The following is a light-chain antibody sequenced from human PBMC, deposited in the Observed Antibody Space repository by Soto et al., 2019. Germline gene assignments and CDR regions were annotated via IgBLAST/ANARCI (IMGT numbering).Light chain of an antibody. J-gene: IGKJ2*01. Sequence: DIQMTQSPSSLSASVGDRVTITCRASQSISNYLNWYQQKPGKAPKLLIYGVFNLESGVPSRFSCSGSGTDFTLTISSLQPEDFAVYYCHQSYSTPPTFGQGTKVEIK. V-gene: IGKV1-39*01. CDR1: QSISNY. CDR2: GVF. CDR3: HQSYSTPPT.